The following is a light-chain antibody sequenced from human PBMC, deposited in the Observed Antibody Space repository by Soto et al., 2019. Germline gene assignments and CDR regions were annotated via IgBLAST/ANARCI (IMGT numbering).Light chain of an antibody. V-gene: IGKV3-11*01. CDR1: QSVSSY. CDR3: QQYNNWPTIT. J-gene: IGKJ5*01. Sequence: IVLTQSPATRSLSPGERATLSCRASQSVSSYLAWYQQKPGQAPRLLIYDASNRATGIPARFSGSGSGTEFTLTISSLQSEDFAVYYCQQYNNWPTITFGQGTRLEIK. CDR2: DAS.